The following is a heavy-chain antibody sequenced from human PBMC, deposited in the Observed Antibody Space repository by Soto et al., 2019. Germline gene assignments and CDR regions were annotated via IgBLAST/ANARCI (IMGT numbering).Heavy chain of an antibody. CDR3: ARVIPGAEAWFDP. Sequence: ASVKVSCKASGNTFTNFGVTWVRQAPGQGLEWMGWISAYTDDPNYAQKFQGRVTMTIDTSTSTAYLDLRSLTSDDTAVYYCARVIPGAEAWFDPWGQGTLVTVSS. J-gene: IGHJ5*02. CDR1: GNTFTNFG. D-gene: IGHD2-2*01. CDR2: ISAYTDDP. V-gene: IGHV1-18*01.